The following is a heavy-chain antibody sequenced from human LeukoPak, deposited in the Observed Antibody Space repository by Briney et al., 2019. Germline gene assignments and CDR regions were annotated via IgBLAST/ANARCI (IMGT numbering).Heavy chain of an antibody. D-gene: IGHD3-3*01. V-gene: IGHV3-23*01. Sequence: GGSLRLSCAASGFTFSSYAMTWVRQAPGKGLEWVSAISGSGGSTYYADSVKGRFTISRDNTNNTLYLQMNSLRAEDTAVYYCAKVTILLSGGYWGQGTLVTVSS. J-gene: IGHJ4*02. CDR1: GFTFSSYA. CDR2: ISGSGGST. CDR3: AKVTILLSGGY.